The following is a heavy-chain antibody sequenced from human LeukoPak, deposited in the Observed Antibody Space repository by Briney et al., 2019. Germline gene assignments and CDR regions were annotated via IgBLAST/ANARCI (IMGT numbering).Heavy chain of an antibody. Sequence: SETLSLTCTVSGGSIRSNDYYWGWIRQQPGKGLEWLGFIYYSGTTYYSPSLRSRVSISVDTSRNQFSPNLNSVTAAAPAVYYCARDWIVRAVISRPPNTFFKYYGLDDWGQGTTVIVSS. CDR3: ARDWIVRAVISRPPNTFFKYYGLDD. CDR2: IYYSGTT. J-gene: IGHJ6*02. V-gene: IGHV4-31*03. D-gene: IGHD3-10*01. CDR1: GGSIRSNDYY.